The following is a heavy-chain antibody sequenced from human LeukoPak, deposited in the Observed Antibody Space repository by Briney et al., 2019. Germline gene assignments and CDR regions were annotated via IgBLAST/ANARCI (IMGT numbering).Heavy chain of an antibody. Sequence: GGSLRLSCAASGFTFSDYYMSWIRPAPGKGLEWVSYISSSSGHTNYADSVKGRFTISRDNAKSSLYLLMNNLRAEDTAVFYCARHKYTSAWYDYDYWGQGTLVTVSS. CDR2: ISSSSGHT. D-gene: IGHD6-19*01. CDR3: ARHKYTSAWYDYDY. V-gene: IGHV3-11*03. CDR1: GFTFSDYY. J-gene: IGHJ4*02.